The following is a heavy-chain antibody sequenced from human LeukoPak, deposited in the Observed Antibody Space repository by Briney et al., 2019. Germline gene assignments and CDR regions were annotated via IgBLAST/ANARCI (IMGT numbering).Heavy chain of an antibody. CDR1: GYSFINHG. CDR3: ARVGVGAYLDAFDF. V-gene: IGHV1-18*01. Sequence: ASVKVSCKASGYSFINHGISWVRQAPGQGLEWLGWISGYNTNPKYEQRLLGRVTMTTDTSTTTAYMELRSLRSDDTAVYYCARVGVGAYLDAFDFWGKGTMVTLSS. CDR2: ISGYNTNP. J-gene: IGHJ3*01. D-gene: IGHD1-26*01.